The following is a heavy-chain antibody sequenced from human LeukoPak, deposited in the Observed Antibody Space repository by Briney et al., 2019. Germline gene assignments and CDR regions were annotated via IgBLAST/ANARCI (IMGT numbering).Heavy chain of an antibody. J-gene: IGHJ4*02. CDR2: IYHSGSP. Sequence: SETLSLTCTVSGYSISSGYYWGWIRQPPGKGLEWIGNIYHSGSPYYNPSLKSRATISKDTPRNHFSLKLSSVTAADTAVYYCASKSAYDFGFVYWGQGALVTVSS. D-gene: IGHD5-12*01. V-gene: IGHV4-38-2*02. CDR3: ASKSAYDFGFVY. CDR1: GYSISSGYY.